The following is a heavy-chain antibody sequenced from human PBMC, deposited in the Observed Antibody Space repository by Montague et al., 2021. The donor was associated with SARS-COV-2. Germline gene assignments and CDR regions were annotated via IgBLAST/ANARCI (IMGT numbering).Heavy chain of an antibody. D-gene: IGHD2-2*02. CDR2: IYPSGST. Sequence: SETLSLTCTVSGGSISSYYWSWIRQPARKGLEWIGRIYPSGSTKYNPSLKSRVTMSVDTSKNQFSLKLSSVTATDTAVYYCARDHRTILFMVYLYGMDVWGQVTTVTVSS. V-gene: IGHV4-4*07. CDR1: GGSISSYY. CDR3: ARDHRTILFMVYLYGMDV. J-gene: IGHJ6*02.